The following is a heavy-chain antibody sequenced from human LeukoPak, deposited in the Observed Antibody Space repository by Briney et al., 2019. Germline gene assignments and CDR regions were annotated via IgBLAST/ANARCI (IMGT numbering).Heavy chain of an antibody. CDR3: ASYDYGDLRHYYYMDV. V-gene: IGHV4-59*08. CDR2: TYYSGST. D-gene: IGHD4-17*01. J-gene: IGHJ6*03. CDR1: GGSISSYY. Sequence: PSETLSLTCTVSGGSISSYYWSWIRQPPGKGLEWIGYTYYSGSTNYNPSLKSRVTISVDTSKNQFSLKLSSVTAADTAVYYCASYDYGDLRHYYYMDVWGKGTTVTVSS.